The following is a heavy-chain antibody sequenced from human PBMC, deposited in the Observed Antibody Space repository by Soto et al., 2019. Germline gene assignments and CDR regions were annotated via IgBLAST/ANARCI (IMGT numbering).Heavy chain of an antibody. CDR3: VGDVRVAETPYNWFAP. V-gene: IGHV3-7*01. D-gene: IGHD3-3*01. Sequence: GGSLRLSCSTSGFTFTTYYMSWVRQAPGKGLEWVANIKQDGSAETYVDTVKGRFTISRDNAKNSLYLQMNSLRVEDTAVYYCVGDVRVAETPYNWFAPWGQGALVTVSS. CDR1: GFTFTTYY. CDR2: IKQDGSAE. J-gene: IGHJ5*02.